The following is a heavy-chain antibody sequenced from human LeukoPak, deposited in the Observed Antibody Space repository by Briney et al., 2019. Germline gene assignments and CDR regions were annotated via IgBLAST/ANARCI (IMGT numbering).Heavy chain of an antibody. V-gene: IGHV3-21*04. Sequence: GGSLRLSCAASGFTFSSYSMNWVRQAPGKGLEWVSSISSSSSYIYYADSVKGRFTISRDNAKNSLYLQMNSLRAEDTAVYYCSRLPLDYYDSGDFYDYYAMDVWGQGTTVTVSS. J-gene: IGHJ6*02. CDR2: ISSSSSYI. CDR1: GFTFSSYS. D-gene: IGHD3-22*01. CDR3: SRLPLDYYDSGDFYDYYAMDV.